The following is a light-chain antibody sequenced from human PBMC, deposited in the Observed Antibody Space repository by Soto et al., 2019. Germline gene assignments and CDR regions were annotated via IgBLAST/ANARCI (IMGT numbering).Light chain of an antibody. CDR2: GNA. J-gene: IGLJ3*02. V-gene: IGLV1-40*01. CDR3: QSYDRSLNWV. CDR1: SSNIGAVFY. Sequence: QSVLTQPPSVSGAPGQTVTISCTGSSSNIGAVFYVHWYHQFPGTAPNLLIFGNANRPPGVPDRFSASKSGTSASLAIIGRRAEDEGDDYCQSYDRSLNWVFGGGTKLTVL.